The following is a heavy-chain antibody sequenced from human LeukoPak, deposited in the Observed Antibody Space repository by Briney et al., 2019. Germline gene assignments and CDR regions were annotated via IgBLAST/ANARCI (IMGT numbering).Heavy chain of an antibody. J-gene: IGHJ4*02. CDR3: TRDNWDSSGYYFGSTTFDY. V-gene: IGHV3-49*03. D-gene: IGHD3-22*01. Sequence: GGSLRLSCTASGFTFGDYAMSWFRQAPGKGLEWVGFIRSKAYGGTTEYAASVKGRFTISRDDSKSIAYLQMNSLKTEDTAVYYCTRDNWDSSGYYFGSTTFDYWGQGTLVTVSS. CDR1: GFTFGDYA. CDR2: IRSKAYGGTT.